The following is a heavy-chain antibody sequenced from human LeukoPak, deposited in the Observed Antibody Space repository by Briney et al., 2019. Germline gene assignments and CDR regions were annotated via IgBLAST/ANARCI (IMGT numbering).Heavy chain of an antibody. CDR3: ARVGFGELFFQTEGYFDY. D-gene: IGHD3-10*01. CDR2: INSDGSSS. Sequence: SGGSLRLSCVVSGFTLTSYWIHWVRQAPGKGLVWVSRINSDGSSSSYADSVKGRFTISRDNAKNSLYLQMNSLRAEDTAVYYCARVGFGELFFQTEGYFDYWGQGTLVTVSS. CDR1: GFTLTSYW. J-gene: IGHJ4*02. V-gene: IGHV3-74*01.